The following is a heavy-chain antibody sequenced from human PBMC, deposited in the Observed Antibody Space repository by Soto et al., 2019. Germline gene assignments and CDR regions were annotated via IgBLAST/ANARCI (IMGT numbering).Heavy chain of an antibody. CDR1: GYTFTDFY. D-gene: IGHD1-1*01. J-gene: IGHJ5*02. CDR2: INPKTGDT. CDR3: ATGTNGTTGWYHP. Sequence: QEQLVQSGTEVKKPGASVTVSCKSSGYTFTDFYLHWLRQAPGQGLERVGWINPKTGDTKSSQKFQGRITMTRDKSVSTASLELTGLTSDDTAMYYCATGTNGTTGWYHPWGQGTRVTVSS. V-gene: IGHV1-2*02.